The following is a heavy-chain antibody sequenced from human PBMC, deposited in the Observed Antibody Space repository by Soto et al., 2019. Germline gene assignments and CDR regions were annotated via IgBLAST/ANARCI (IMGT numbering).Heavy chain of an antibody. CDR1: GFTFSDYY. CDR3: ARERSYSGYDYRWFDP. J-gene: IGHJ5*02. CDR2: ISSSSSYT. D-gene: IGHD5-12*01. V-gene: IGHV3-11*05. Sequence: PGGSLRLSCAASGFTFSDYYMSWIRQAPGKGLEWVSYISSSSSYTNYADSVKGRFTISRDNAKNSLYLQMNSLRAEDTAVYYCARERSYSGYDYRWFDPWGQGTLVTVSS.